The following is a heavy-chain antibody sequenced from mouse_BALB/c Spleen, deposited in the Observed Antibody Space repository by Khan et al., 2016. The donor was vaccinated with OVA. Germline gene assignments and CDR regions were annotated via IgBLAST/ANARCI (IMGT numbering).Heavy chain of an antibody. V-gene: IGHV3-2*02. D-gene: IGHD1-1*01. J-gene: IGHJ4*01. CDR3: ARGNYYGYAMDY. CDR2: ISYSGST. Sequence: EVQLQESGPGLVKPSQSLSLTCTVTGYSITSNYAWNWIRQFPGNKLGWMGYISYSGSTNYNPSLKSRISITRDTSKNQFFLQWKSVTTEDTATYYCARGNYYGYAMDYWGQGTSITVSS. CDR1: GYSITSNYA.